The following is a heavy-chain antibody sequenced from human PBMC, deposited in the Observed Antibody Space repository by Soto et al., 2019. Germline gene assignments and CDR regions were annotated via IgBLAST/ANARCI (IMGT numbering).Heavy chain of an antibody. CDR1: GFTFSSYA. J-gene: IGHJ4*02. V-gene: IGHV3-23*01. CDR2: ISGSGGST. CDR3: AISPREYYDILTGSESYYFDY. D-gene: IGHD3-9*01. Sequence: GGSLRLSCAASGFTFSSYAMSWVRQAPGKGLEWVSAISGSGGSTYYADSVKGRFTISRDNSKNTLYLQMNSLRAEDTAVYYCAISPREYYDILTGSESYYFDYWGQGTLVTVSS.